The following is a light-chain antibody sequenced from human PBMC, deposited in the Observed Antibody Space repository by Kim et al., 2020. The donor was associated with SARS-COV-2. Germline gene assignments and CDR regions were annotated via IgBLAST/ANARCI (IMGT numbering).Light chain of an antibody. CDR1: QTVTLNS. CDR3: QHFDTSSFT. J-gene: IGKJ3*01. CDR2: GTS. V-gene: IGKV3-20*01. Sequence: PGERATLSCRASQTVTLNSLAWYQQRPGQAPRLLIYGTSSRATGIPDKFTGSGSGTDFSLTIARLEPEDFALYYCQHFDTSSFTFGPGTTVD.